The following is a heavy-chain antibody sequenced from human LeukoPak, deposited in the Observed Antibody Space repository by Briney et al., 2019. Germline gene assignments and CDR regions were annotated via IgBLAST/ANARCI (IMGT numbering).Heavy chain of an antibody. V-gene: IGHV1-69*01. CDR3: AREGAYSSSPLGY. Sequence: SVKVSRKASGGTFSSYAISWVRQAPGQGLEWMGGIIPIFGTANYAQKFQGRVTITADESTSTAYMELSSLRSEDTAVYYCAREGAYSSSPLGYWGQGTLVTVSS. J-gene: IGHJ4*02. CDR2: IIPIFGTA. D-gene: IGHD6-13*01. CDR1: GGTFSSYA.